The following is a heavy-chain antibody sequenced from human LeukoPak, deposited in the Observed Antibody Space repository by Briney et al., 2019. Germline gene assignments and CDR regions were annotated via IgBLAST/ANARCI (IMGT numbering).Heavy chain of an antibody. Sequence: GGSLRLSCAASGFTFSDYYMSWLRQAPGKGLEWVSYISSSGSTIYYADSVKGRFTIPRDNAKNSLYLQMNSLRAEDTAVYYCAREPISSYGDNYYYYYYMDVWGKGTTVTVSS. CDR1: GFTFSDYY. CDR3: AREPISSYGDNYYYYYYMDV. D-gene: IGHD4-17*01. J-gene: IGHJ6*03. CDR2: ISSSGSTI. V-gene: IGHV3-11*04.